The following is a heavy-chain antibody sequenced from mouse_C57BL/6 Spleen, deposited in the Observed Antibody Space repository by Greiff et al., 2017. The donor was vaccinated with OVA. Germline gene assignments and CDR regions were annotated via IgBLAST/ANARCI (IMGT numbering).Heavy chain of an antibody. CDR1: GYSFTSYY. D-gene: IGHD2-2*01. CDR2: IYPGSGNT. Sequence: QVQLQQSGPELVKPGASVKISCKASGYSFTSYYIHWVKQRPGQGLEWIGWIYPGSGNTKYNEKFKGKATLTADTSSSTAYMQLSSLTSEDSAVYYCARSRGYDAMDYWGQGTSVTVSS. J-gene: IGHJ4*01. CDR3: ARSRGYDAMDY. V-gene: IGHV1-66*01.